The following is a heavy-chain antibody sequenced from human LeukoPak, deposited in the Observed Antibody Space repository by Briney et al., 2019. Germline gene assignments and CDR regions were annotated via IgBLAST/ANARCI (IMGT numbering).Heavy chain of an antibody. D-gene: IGHD3-16*01. CDR2: INPSKGDT. J-gene: IGHJ5*02. V-gene: IGHV1-46*01. CDR3: AREQPPFGWFDP. Sequence: GASVKVPCKTSGYTFTTHLVHWVRQAPGQGLEWMGRINPSKGDTHYAQKFQGRVTVTRDTSTSTVYMELSSLRFEDTAIYHCAREQPPFGWFDPWGQGTLVTVSS. CDR1: GYTFTTHL.